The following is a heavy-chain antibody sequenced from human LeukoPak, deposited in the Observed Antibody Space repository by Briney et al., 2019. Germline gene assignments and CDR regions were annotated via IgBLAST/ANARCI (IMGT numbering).Heavy chain of an antibody. J-gene: IGHJ4*02. D-gene: IGHD1-26*01. CDR2: INVEDGDT. V-gene: IGHV1-69-2*01. CDR3: VPFSGSSTYSFDN. Sequence: ASVKLSCTASGDSFIDYLIHLLPQAPGKGLEWMGRINVEDGDTIYAENFQGRVTMTADTSTETAYMEMSSLRSGDTAIYYCVPFSGSSTYSFDNWGQGTLITVSS. CDR1: GDSFIDYL.